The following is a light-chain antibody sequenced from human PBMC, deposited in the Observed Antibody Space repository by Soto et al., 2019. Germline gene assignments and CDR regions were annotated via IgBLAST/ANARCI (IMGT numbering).Light chain of an antibody. J-gene: IGLJ1*01. V-gene: IGLV1-51*02. CDR2: ENN. Sequence: VLAQPPSVSAAPGQKVTISCSGSSSDNGNNYVSWYQHLPGTAPKLLIYENNKRPSGIPDQFSGSKSGTSATLGITGLQTRDEADYYCGTWDSSLSADVFGTGTKVXVL. CDR3: GTWDSSLSADV. CDR1: SSDNGNNY.